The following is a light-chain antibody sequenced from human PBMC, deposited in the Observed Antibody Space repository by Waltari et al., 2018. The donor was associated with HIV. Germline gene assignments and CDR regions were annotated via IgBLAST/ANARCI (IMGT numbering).Light chain of an antibody. V-gene: IGKV1-16*02. J-gene: IGKJ4*01. Sequence: IQMTQSPSSLSASVGDRVTITCRASQDIANYLAWFQQKPGEAPKSLISAASSLQSGVPSKFSGRGSGTDFTLTISSLQPEDSASYFCQQYHSYPLTFGGGTKVEIK. CDR2: AAS. CDR3: QQYHSYPLT. CDR1: QDIANY.